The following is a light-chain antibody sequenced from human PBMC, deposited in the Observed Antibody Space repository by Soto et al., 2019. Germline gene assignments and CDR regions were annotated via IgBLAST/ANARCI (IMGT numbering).Light chain of an antibody. CDR3: QQYNTYPWT. V-gene: IGKV1-5*03. CDR2: KTS. J-gene: IGKJ1*01. CDR1: QSIRSW. Sequence: DIQMTQSPSTLSASVGDRVTITCRASQSIRSWLAWYQQKPGKAPKLLIYKTSSLQSGVPSRFSGAESGTEFTLTISSLQAEDFATYFCQQYNTYPWTFGQGTKVEVK.